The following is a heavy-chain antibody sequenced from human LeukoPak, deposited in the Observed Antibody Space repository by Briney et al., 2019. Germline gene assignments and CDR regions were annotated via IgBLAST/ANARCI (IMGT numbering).Heavy chain of an antibody. V-gene: IGHV3-30-3*01. CDR1: GFTFSSYA. Sequence: PGRSLRLSCAASGFTFSSYAMHWVRQAPGKGLEWVAVISYDGGNKYYADSVKGRFTISRDNSKNTLYLQMNSLRAEDTAVYYCVRGSAVVAAAGRDAFDIWGQGTMVTVSS. CDR2: ISYDGGNK. CDR3: VRGSAVVAAAGRDAFDI. J-gene: IGHJ3*02. D-gene: IGHD6-13*01.